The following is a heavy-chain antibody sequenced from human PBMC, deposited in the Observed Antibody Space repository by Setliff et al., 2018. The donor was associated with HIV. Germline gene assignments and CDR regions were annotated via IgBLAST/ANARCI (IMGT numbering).Heavy chain of an antibody. D-gene: IGHD3-10*01. CDR2: INVGKGDT. CDR1: GYTFTTYS. Sequence: ASVKVSCKASGYTFTTYSLHWVRQAPGHSLEWVGWINVGKGDTKYSQELRDRVTITRDTSANTAYMELSSLRFDDTAVYFCARGALLAAFDFDHWGHGTLVTVSS. CDR3: ARGALLAAFDFDH. V-gene: IGHV1-3*01. J-gene: IGHJ4*01.